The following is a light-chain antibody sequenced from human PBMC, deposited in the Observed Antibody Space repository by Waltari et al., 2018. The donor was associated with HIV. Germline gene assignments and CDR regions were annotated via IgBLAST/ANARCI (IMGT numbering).Light chain of an antibody. CDR3: SSYTKTLYVI. CDR1: STDVAGYNY. Sequence: QSALTQPASVSGSPGRSITISCPGTSTDVAGYNYVAWYQQPPGKAPKLIIYVVTTRPSGVSDRFSGSKSGNTASLTISGLQAEDEADYYCSSYTKTLYVIFGGGTKLTVL. J-gene: IGLJ2*01. V-gene: IGLV2-14*03. CDR2: VVT.